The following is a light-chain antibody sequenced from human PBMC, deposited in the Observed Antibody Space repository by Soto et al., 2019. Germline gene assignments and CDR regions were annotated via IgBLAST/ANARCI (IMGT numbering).Light chain of an antibody. Sequence: SYELTQPLSVSVALGQTARITCGESNIGRKNVHWYQQKPGQAPVLVIYRDSNRPSGIPERFSGSNSGTTATLTISRAQAGDEADYYCQVWDSSTEVFGGGTKVTVL. V-gene: IGLV3-9*01. CDR1: NIGRKN. CDR3: QVWDSSTEV. CDR2: RDS. J-gene: IGLJ2*01.